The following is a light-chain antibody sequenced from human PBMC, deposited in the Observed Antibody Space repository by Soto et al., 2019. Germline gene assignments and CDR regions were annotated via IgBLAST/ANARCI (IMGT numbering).Light chain of an antibody. Sequence: DIHMTQSPSTLSASVGDTFTVTCRASQSIGRWLAWYKQKPGKAPKLLIFDASTLENGVPARLSGSRSGPEFPLTISSLQPDDFATYYCQQYYSHWTFGHGTKVDIK. CDR1: QSIGRW. V-gene: IGKV1-5*01. J-gene: IGKJ1*01. CDR3: QQYYSHWT. CDR2: DAS.